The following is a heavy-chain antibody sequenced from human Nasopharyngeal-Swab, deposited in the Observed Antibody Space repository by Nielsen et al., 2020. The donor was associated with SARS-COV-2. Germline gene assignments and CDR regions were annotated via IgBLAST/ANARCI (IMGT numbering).Heavy chain of an antibody. V-gene: IGHV4-38-2*01. CDR3: ARHPVGLDIVVVPAAVDY. J-gene: IGHJ4*02. CDR1: GYSISSGYY. Sequence: GSLRLSCAVSGYSISSGYYWGWLRQPPGKGLEWIGSIYHSGSTYYNPSLKSRVTISVDTSKNQFSLKLSSVTAADTALYYCARHPVGLDIVVVPAAVDYWGQGTLVTVSS. D-gene: IGHD2-2*01. CDR2: IYHSGST.